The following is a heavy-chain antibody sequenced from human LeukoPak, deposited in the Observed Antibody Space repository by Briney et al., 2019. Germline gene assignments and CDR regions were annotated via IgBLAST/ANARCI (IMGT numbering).Heavy chain of an antibody. CDR1: GGSFSGYY. CDR2: INHSGST. Sequence: KASETLSLTCAVYGGSFSGYYWSWIRQPPGKGLEWIGEINHSGSTNYNPSLKSRVTISVDTSKNQFSLKLSSVTAADTAVYYCASRRGNVTTLISRPFDYWGQGTLVTVSS. J-gene: IGHJ4*02. CDR3: ASRRGNVTTLISRPFDY. D-gene: IGHD4-17*01. V-gene: IGHV4-34*01.